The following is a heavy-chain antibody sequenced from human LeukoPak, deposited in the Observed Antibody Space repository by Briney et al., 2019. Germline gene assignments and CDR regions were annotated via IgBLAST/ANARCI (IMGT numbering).Heavy chain of an antibody. V-gene: IGHV3-30*18. Sequence: GGSLRLSCAASGFTFSSYGMHWVRQAPGKGLEWVAVISYDGSNKYYADSVKGRFTISRDNSKNTLYLQMNSLRAEDTAVYYCANIIPYYYYMDVWAKGPRSPSP. CDR3: ANIIPYYYYMDV. CDR1: GFTFSSYG. D-gene: IGHD1-14*01. CDR2: ISYDGSNK. J-gene: IGHJ6*03.